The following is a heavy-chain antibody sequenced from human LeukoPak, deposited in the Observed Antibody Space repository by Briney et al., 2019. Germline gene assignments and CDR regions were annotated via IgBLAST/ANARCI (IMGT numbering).Heavy chain of an antibody. CDR3: ASGGKYCTGGACYGD. Sequence: GGSLSLSCAASGFIVSDDYISWVRQTPGKGLEWVSVIYSGGATFYADSVKGRFTISRDNSKNTVHLQMNSLRAEDTAVCYCASGGKYCTGGACYGDWGQGTLVTVSS. D-gene: IGHD2-8*02. CDR2: IYSGGAT. CDR1: GFIVSDDY. J-gene: IGHJ4*02. V-gene: IGHV3-53*01.